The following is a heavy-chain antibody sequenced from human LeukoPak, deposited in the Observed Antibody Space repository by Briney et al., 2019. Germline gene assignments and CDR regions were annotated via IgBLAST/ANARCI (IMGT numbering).Heavy chain of an antibody. J-gene: IGHJ4*02. Sequence: PGGSLRLSCAASGFSFSRYWMSWVRQAPGKGLEWVANIKQDGSEKNYVESVKGRFTISRDNAKNSLYLQTNSLRAEDTAVYYCARVTGYMIEDYFDYWGQGTLVTVSS. D-gene: IGHD3-22*01. CDR3: ARVTGYMIEDYFDY. CDR2: IKQDGSEK. CDR1: GFSFSRYW. V-gene: IGHV3-7*01.